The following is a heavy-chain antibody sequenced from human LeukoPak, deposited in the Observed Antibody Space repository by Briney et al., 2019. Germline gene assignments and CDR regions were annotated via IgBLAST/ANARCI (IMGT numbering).Heavy chain of an antibody. CDR2: INHSGST. V-gene: IGHV4-34*01. CDR3: ARGGPDIVVVPAARLHYYYGMDV. Sequence: SETLSLTCAVYGGSFCGYYWSWIRQPPGKGLEWIGEINHSGSTNYNPSLKSRVTISVDTSKNQFSLKLSSVTAADTAVYYCARGGPDIVVVPAARLHYYYGMDVWGKGTTVTVSS. J-gene: IGHJ6*04. CDR1: GGSFCGYY. D-gene: IGHD2-2*01.